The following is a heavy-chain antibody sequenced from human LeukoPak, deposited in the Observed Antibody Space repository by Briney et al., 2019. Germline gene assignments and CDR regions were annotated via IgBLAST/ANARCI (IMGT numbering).Heavy chain of an antibody. CDR1: GFTFSSYG. J-gene: IGHJ6*02. D-gene: IGHD6-13*01. CDR2: ISYDGSNK. V-gene: IGHV3-30*18. CDR3: AKDIAAGTVYYYYYGMDV. Sequence: PGGSLRLPCAASGFTFSSYGMHWVRQAPGKGLEWVAVISYDGSNKYYADSVKGRFTISRDNSKNTLYLQMNSLRAEDTAVYYCAKDIAAGTVYYYYYGMDVWGQGTTVTVSS.